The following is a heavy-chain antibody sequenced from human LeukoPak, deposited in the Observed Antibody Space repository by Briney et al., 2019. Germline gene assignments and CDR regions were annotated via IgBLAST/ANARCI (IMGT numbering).Heavy chain of an antibody. J-gene: IGHJ6*04. CDR3: AELGITMIGGV. CDR2: INPDGSQK. CDR1: GFIFIDYW. V-gene: IGHV3-7*01. Sequence: GGSLRLSCAASGFIFIDYWLSWVRQAPGKGLEWGDNINPDGSQKYYVDSVKGRFTISRDNAKNSLYLQMNSLRAEDTAVYYCAELGITMIGGVWGKGTTVTISS. D-gene: IGHD3-10*02.